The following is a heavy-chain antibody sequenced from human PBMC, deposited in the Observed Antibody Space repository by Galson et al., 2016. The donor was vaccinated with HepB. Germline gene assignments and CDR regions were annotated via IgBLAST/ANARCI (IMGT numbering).Heavy chain of an antibody. CDR2: VYYSGST. CDR1: GGSINTYY. Sequence: ETLSLTCTVSGGSINTYYWGWIRQPPGKGLEWIGSVYYSGSTYYNPSLRSRVTMSVDTPKNKFSLKLSPVTAADTAIYYCARSRAATGATIDFWGQGTLVAVSA. V-gene: IGHV4-39*01. CDR3: ARSRAATGATIDF. D-gene: IGHD6-13*01. J-gene: IGHJ4*02.